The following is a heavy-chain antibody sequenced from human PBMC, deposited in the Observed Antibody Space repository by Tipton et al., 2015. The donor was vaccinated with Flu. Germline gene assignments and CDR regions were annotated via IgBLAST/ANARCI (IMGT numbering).Heavy chain of an antibody. J-gene: IGHJ4*02. D-gene: IGHD3-22*01. Sequence: TLSLTCTVSGGSISSYYWSWIRQPPGKGLEWIGYIYYSGSTNYNPSLKSRVTISVDTSKNQFSLKLSSVTAVDTAVYYCARAPPEYYDSSGYPHFDYWGQGTLVTVSS. V-gene: IGHV4-59*01. CDR3: ARAPPEYYDSSGYPHFDY. CDR1: GGSISSYY. CDR2: IYYSGST.